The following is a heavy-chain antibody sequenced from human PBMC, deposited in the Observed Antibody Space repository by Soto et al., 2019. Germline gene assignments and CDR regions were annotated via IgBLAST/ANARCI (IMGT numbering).Heavy chain of an antibody. CDR2: TYSGGST. D-gene: IGHD5-18*01. CDR3: ARDRGYTYGFEF. J-gene: IGHJ4*02. CDR1: GFTVSSNY. Sequence: PGGSLRLSCAASGFTVSSNYMSWVRQAPGKGPEWVSVTYSGGSTYYADSVKGRFTISRDNSKNTLYLQMNSLRAEDTAVYYCARDRGYTYGFEFWGQGALVTVSS. V-gene: IGHV3-66*01.